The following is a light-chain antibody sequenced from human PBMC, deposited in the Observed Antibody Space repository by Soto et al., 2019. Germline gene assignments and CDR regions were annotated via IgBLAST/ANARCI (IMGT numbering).Light chain of an antibody. CDR1: QGVSTW. J-gene: IGKJ2*01. V-gene: IGKV1-12*01. CDR2: HAS. CDR3: QQANYFPYT. Sequence: DIQMTQSPSSMSASVGDTVTITCRASQGVSTWLAWYQQKPGKAPKVLIYHASNLQSGVPSRFSGSGSGTDFPLTISSLQPEDFATYYCQQANYFPYTFGQGTRLEIK.